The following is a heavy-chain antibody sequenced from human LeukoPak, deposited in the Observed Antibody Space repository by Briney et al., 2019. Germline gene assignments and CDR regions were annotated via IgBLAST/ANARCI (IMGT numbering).Heavy chain of an antibody. CDR3: ARVGSGGAWFDF. CDR1: SVSLTNYY. CDR2: IFFSGTT. V-gene: IGHV4-59*01. J-gene: IGHJ4*02. Sequence: SETLSLTCTVSSVSLTNYYWSWIRQPPGRGLEWIGYIFFSGTTNYNPSLKSRVTISVDTSKNQFSLKMTSVTAADTAVYFCARVGSGGAWFDFWGQGTLVTVSS. D-gene: IGHD6-19*01.